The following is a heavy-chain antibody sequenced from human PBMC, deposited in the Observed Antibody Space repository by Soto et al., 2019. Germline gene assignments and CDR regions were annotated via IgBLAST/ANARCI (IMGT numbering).Heavy chain of an antibody. Sequence: ASVKVSCKASGYTFTGYYMHWVRQAPGQGLEWMGWINPNSGGTNYAQKFQGRVAMTRDTSISTAYMELSRLRSDDTAVYYCARELRVTIFGVVPEYLDYWGQGTLVTVSS. CDR1: GYTFTGYY. V-gene: IGHV1-2*02. D-gene: IGHD3-3*01. CDR3: ARELRVTIFGVVPEYLDY. J-gene: IGHJ4*02. CDR2: INPNSGGT.